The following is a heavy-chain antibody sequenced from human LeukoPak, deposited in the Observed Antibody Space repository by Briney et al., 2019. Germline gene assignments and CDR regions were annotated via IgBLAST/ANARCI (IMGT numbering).Heavy chain of an antibody. CDR1: GYTLTELS. CDR3: ATWDRGKYSGYDFGDGIVDY. V-gene: IGHV1-24*01. J-gene: IGHJ4*02. CDR2: FDPEDGET. D-gene: IGHD5-12*01. Sequence: ASVKVSCKVSGYTLTELSMHWVRQAPGKGLEWMGDFDPEDGETIYAQKFQGRVTMTEDTSTDTAYMELSSLRSEDTAVYYCATWDRGKYSGYDFGDGIVDYWGQGTLVTVSS.